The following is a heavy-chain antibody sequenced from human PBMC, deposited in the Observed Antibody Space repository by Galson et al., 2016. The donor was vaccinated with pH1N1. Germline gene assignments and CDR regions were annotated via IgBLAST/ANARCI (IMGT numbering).Heavy chain of an antibody. CDR2: IYPDDSDT. Sequence: QSGAEVKKPGESLKISCEVFGYKFTTYWIGWVRQMPGKGLEWMGIIYPDDSDTRYNPAFQGQVTISVDKSINTAYLQWNSLKASDTAIYYCARGLLSGFDPWGQGTLVIVSP. CDR1: GYKFTTYW. CDR3: ARGLLSGFDP. V-gene: IGHV5-51*03. D-gene: IGHD2-21*01. J-gene: IGHJ5*02.